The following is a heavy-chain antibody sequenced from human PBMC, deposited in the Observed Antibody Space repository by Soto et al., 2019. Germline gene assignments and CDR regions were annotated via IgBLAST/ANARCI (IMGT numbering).Heavy chain of an antibody. CDR3: ARDRTVGATTIVAFDI. J-gene: IGHJ3*02. D-gene: IGHD1-26*01. CDR1: GYTFTSYY. V-gene: IGHV1-46*01. Sequence: ASVKVSCKASGYTFTSYYIHWVRQAPGQGLEWMGIINPSGGSTSYAQKFQGRVTMTRDTSTSTVYMELSSLRSEDTAVYYCARDRTVGATTIVAFDIWGQGTMVTVSS. CDR2: INPSGGST.